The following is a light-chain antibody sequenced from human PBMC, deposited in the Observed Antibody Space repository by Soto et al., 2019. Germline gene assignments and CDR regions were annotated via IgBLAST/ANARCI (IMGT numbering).Light chain of an antibody. CDR1: SSNIGSNT. CDR2: SSH. CDR3: AAWDDSLNGLVV. Sequence: QSVLTQPPSASGTPGQRVTISCSGSSSNIGSNTVNWFQQLPGTAPKLLLYSSHQRPSGVPDRFSGSKSGTSASLAISGLQSDNEADYYCAAWDDSLNGLVVFGGGTKLTVL. V-gene: IGLV1-44*01. J-gene: IGLJ2*01.